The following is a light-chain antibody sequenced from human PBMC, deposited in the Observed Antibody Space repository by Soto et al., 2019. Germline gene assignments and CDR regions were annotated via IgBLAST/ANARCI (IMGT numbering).Light chain of an antibody. Sequence: QSALTQPASVSGSPGQSITISCTGTSSDIGGYNYVSWYQQHPGKAPELMIYEVTNRPSGVSDRFSASKSANTASLTISGLQAEDEADYYCTSFASSSTLVFGAGTKLTVL. J-gene: IGLJ3*02. CDR2: EVT. CDR1: SSDIGGYNY. CDR3: TSFASSSTLV. V-gene: IGLV2-14*01.